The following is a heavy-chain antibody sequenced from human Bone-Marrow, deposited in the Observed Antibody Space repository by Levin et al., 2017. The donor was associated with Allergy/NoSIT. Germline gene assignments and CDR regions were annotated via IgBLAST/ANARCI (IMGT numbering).Heavy chain of an antibody. CDR1: GFTFSDYY. J-gene: IGHJ6*02. Sequence: PGGSLRLSCAASGFTFSDYYMSWIRQAPGKGLEWVSYISSSGSTIYYADSVKGRFTISRDNAKNSLYLQMNSLRAEDTAVYYCARDADSSGYYFWYYYGMDVWGQGTTVTVSS. CDR3: ARDADSSGYYFWYYYGMDV. V-gene: IGHV3-11*01. CDR2: ISSSGSTI. D-gene: IGHD3-22*01.